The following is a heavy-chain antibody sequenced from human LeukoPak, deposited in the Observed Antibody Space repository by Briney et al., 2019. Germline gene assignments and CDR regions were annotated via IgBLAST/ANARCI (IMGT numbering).Heavy chain of an antibody. V-gene: IGHV3-48*03. CDR3: ARGQHWFDP. Sequence: GGSLRLSCAASGFTFSSYEIIWVRQAPGKGLEWISYISSSGSTIYYADSVKGRFTISRDNAKNSLYLQMNSLRAEDTAVYYCARGQHWFDPWGQGTLLTVSS. J-gene: IGHJ5*02. CDR1: GFTFSSYE. CDR2: ISSSGSTI.